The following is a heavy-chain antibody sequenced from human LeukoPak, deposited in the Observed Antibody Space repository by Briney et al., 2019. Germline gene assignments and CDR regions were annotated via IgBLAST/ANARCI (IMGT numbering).Heavy chain of an antibody. CDR3: VRVDYDFWSGYQRYFEF. CDR2: INQDGSEK. V-gene: IGHV3-7*01. Sequence: GGSLRLSCAVSGFTFSDYWMTWIRQAPGKGLEWVANINQDGSEKYYVDSVEGRFTISRDSVKNSLYLQMTSVRADDTAMYYCVRVDYDFWSGYQRYFEFWGQGTLVTVSS. J-gene: IGHJ4*02. D-gene: IGHD3-3*01. CDR1: GFTFSDYW.